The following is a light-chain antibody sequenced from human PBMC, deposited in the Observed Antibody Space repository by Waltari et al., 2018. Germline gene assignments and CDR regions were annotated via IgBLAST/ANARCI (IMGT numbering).Light chain of an antibody. CDR3: CSYAGSYTHWV. CDR2: DVS. J-gene: IGLJ3*02. V-gene: IGLV2-11*01. Sequence: QSAPTQPRSVSGSPGQSVTISCTGTSSDVGGYNYVSWYQQHPGKAPKLMIYDVSKRPSGVPGRFSGSKSGNTASLTISGLQAEDEADYYCCSYAGSYTHWVFGGGTKLTVL. CDR1: SSDVGGYNY.